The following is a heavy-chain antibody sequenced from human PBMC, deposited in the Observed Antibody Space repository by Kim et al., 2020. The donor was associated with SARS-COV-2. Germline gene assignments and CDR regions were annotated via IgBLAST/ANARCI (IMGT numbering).Heavy chain of an antibody. Sequence: GGSLRLSCAASGFTVSSNSMSWVRQAPGKGLEWVSVIYSGGSTYYADSVKGRFTISRDNSKNTLYLQMNSLRSEDTAVYYCSRVGDRAVAGGDYWGQGTL. J-gene: IGHJ4*02. CDR3: SRVGDRAVAGGDY. CDR2: IYSGGST. CDR1: GFTVSSNS. V-gene: IGHV3-66*01. D-gene: IGHD6-19*01.